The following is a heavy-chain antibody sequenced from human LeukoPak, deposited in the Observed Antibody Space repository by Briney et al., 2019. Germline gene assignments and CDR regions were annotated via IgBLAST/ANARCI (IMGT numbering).Heavy chain of an antibody. J-gene: IGHJ4*02. D-gene: IGHD3-3*01. CDR2: INSDGSST. V-gene: IGHV3-74*01. Sequence: PGGSLRLSCAASGFTFRSYWMHWVRQAPGKGLVWVSRINSDGSSTSYADSVKGRFTISRDNAKNTLYLQMNSLRAEDTAVYYCAKPEHYDFWSGYPLGYWGQGTLVTVSS. CDR3: AKPEHYDFWSGYPLGY. CDR1: GFTFRSYW.